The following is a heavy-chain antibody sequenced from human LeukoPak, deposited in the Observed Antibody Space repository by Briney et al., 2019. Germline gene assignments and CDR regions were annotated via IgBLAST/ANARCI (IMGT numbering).Heavy chain of an antibody. CDR1: GGSISSSSYY. CDR2: TYYSGST. Sequence: SETLSLTCTVSGGSISSSSYYWGWIRQPPGKGLEWIGSTYYSGSTYYNPSLKSRVNISVDTSKNQFSLKLSSVTAADTAVYYCARDKGILTGYYTNWFDPWGQGTLVTVSS. CDR3: ARDKGILTGYYTNWFDP. D-gene: IGHD3-9*01. J-gene: IGHJ5*02. V-gene: IGHV4-39*07.